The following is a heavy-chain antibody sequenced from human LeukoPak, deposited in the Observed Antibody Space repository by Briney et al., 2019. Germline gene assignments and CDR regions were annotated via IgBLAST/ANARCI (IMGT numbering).Heavy chain of an antibody. CDR1: GGTFSSYA. D-gene: IGHD4-23*01. V-gene: IGHV1-69*04. Sequence: GASVKVSCKASGGTFSSYAISWVRQAPGQGLEWMGRIIPILGIANYAQKFQGRVTITADKSTSTAYMELRSLRSEDTAVYYCARDVTVVTPSRGDAFDIWGQGTMVTVSS. CDR3: ARDVTVVTPSRGDAFDI. J-gene: IGHJ3*02. CDR2: IIPILGIA.